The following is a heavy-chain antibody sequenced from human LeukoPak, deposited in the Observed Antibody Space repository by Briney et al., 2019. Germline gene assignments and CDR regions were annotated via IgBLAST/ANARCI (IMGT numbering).Heavy chain of an antibody. CDR3: AKRSSSGWYNFEY. J-gene: IGHJ4*02. V-gene: IGHV3-23*01. CDR2: TSSSDAGT. CDR1: GFTLSSYA. Sequence: GGSLRLSCAASGFTLSSYAMSWVRQAPGKGLEWVSATSSSDAGTYYAESVRGRFTISRDNSENTLYLQMNSLRAEDTAVYYCAKRSSSGWYNFEYWGQGTLVTVSS. D-gene: IGHD6-19*01.